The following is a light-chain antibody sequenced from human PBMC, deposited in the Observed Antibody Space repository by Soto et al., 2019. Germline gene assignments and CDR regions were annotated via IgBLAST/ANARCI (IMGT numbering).Light chain of an antibody. J-gene: IGKJ2*01. CDR2: GAS. CDR3: QQYGTSPYT. CDR1: QSVSSTY. Sequence: EIVLTQSPGTLSLSPGERATLSCRASQSVSSTYLAWYQQKPGQAPRLLISGASSRATGIPDRFSGSGSGTDFTLTINRLEPEDFAVYSCQQYGTSPYTFGQGTKLEIK. V-gene: IGKV3-20*01.